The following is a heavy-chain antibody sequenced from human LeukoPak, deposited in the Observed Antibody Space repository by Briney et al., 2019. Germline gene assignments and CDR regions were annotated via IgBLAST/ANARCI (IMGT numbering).Heavy chain of an antibody. CDR1: GFTFSNYW. J-gene: IGHJ4*02. V-gene: IGHV3-23*01. CDR3: ARGGSYGSSCFDY. CDR2: ISGSAVIT. D-gene: IGHD6-13*01. Sequence: GSLRLSCVVSGFTFSNYWMNWVRQAPGKGLEWVSAISGSAVITFYADSVKGRFTISRDNSKNTLYLQMNSLGAEDTAVYYCARGGSYGSSCFDYWGQGTLVTVSS.